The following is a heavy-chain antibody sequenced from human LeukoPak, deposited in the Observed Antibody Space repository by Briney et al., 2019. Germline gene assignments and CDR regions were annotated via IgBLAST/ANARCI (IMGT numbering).Heavy chain of an antibody. CDR1: GYTFTGYY. CDR3: ARDRFTMVRGVIIRNPYNWFDP. CDR2: INPNSGGT. V-gene: IGHV1-2*02. J-gene: IGHJ5*02. Sequence: ASVKVSCKASGYTFTGYYMHWVRQAPGQGLEWMGWINPNSGGTNYAQKFQGRVTMTRDTSISTAYMELSRLRSDDTAVYYCARDRFTMVRGVIIRNPYNWFDPWGQGTLVTVSS. D-gene: IGHD3-10*01.